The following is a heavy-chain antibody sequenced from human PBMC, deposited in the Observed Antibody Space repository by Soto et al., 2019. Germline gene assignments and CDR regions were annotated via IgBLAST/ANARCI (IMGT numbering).Heavy chain of an antibody. CDR3: TTDSDFSTRLVRFDY. Sequence: PGGSLRLSCAASGFTFTTAWRNWVRQAPGKGLEWVGRIKSKVDGGTTDFAAPVKGRFAISRDDSRSMMYMQMNSLKIEDTAVYYCTTDSDFSTRLVRFDYWGRGTLVTVSS. CDR2: IKSKVDGGTT. J-gene: IGHJ4*01. CDR1: GFTFTTAW. V-gene: IGHV3-15*07. D-gene: IGHD3-3*01.